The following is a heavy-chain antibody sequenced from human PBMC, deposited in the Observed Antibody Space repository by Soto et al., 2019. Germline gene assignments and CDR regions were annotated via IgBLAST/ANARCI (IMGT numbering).Heavy chain of an antibody. CDR2: IYPGDSDT. V-gene: IGHV5-51*01. CDR1: GYSFTSYW. J-gene: IGHJ4*02. Sequence: GESLKISCNGSGYSFTSYWIGWVRQMPGKGLEWMGIIYPGDSDTRYSPSFQGQVTISADKSISTAYLQWSSLKASDTAMYYCARQISYSSSSVGYWGQGTLVTVSS. D-gene: IGHD6-6*01. CDR3: ARQISYSSSSVGY.